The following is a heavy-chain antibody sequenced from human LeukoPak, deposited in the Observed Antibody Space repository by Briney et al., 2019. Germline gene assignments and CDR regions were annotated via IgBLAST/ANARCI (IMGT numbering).Heavy chain of an antibody. CDR3: ARDKAGNAEYFQH. V-gene: IGHV3-33*01. D-gene: IGHD1-1*01. Sequence: PGRSLRLSCAASGXTFSSYGMHWVRQAPGKGLEWVAVIWYDGGNKYYADSVKGRFTVSRDNSKSTLYLQMNSLRGEDTAVYYCARDKAGNAEYFQHWGQGTLVTVSS. CDR2: IWYDGGNK. J-gene: IGHJ1*01. CDR1: GXTFSSYG.